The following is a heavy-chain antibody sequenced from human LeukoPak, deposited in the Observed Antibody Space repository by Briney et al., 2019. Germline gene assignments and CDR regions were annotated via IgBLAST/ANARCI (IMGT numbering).Heavy chain of an antibody. CDR3: ARGDTTLEY. D-gene: IGHD1-26*01. CDR2: RNPKSGTI. Sequence: ASIKVSCKSSGYTFSKFDISWVRQAPGQGPEWMGWRNPKSGTIVYAQNFQDRITIAWNTSITTAYMELGRLRSDDSAVYYCARGDTTLEYWGQGTLVTASS. J-gene: IGHJ4*02. CDR1: GYTFSKFD. V-gene: IGHV1-8*03.